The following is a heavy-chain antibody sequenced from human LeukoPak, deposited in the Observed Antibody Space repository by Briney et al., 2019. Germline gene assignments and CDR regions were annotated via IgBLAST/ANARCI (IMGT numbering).Heavy chain of an antibody. CDR3: ARLSGYELSSDS. CDR1: GFTFSSYE. D-gene: IGHD5-12*01. J-gene: IGHJ4*02. CDR2: ISSGGGTK. Sequence: PGGSLRLSCVASGFTFSSYEMNWVRQAPGKGLEWASYISSGGGTKYYADSVKGRFTISRDNAKNSLFLQMNSLRAEDTAVYYCARLSGYELSSDSWGQGTVVTVSS. V-gene: IGHV3-48*03.